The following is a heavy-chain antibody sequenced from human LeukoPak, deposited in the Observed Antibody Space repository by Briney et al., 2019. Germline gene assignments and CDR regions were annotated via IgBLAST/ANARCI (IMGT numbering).Heavy chain of an antibody. CDR1: GGSISSGDYY. V-gene: IGHV4-30-4*08. CDR2: IYYSGST. Sequence: SQTLSLTCTVSGGSISSGDYYWSWIRQPPGKGLEWIGYIYYSGSTYYNPSLKSRVTISVDTSKNQFSLKLSSVTAADTAAYYCAREGTYCSSASCYTYFDYWGQGTLVTVSS. J-gene: IGHJ4*02. CDR3: AREGTYCSSASCYTYFDY. D-gene: IGHD2-2*02.